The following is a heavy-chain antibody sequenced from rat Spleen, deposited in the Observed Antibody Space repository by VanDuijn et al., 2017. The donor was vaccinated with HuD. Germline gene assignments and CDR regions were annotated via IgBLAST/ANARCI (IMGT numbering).Heavy chain of an antibody. CDR1: GFTFSDYY. D-gene: IGHD1-2*01. J-gene: IGHJ4*01. Sequence: EVQLVESGGGLVQPGRSLKLSCAASGFTFSDYYMAWARQAPTQGLEWVASISPSGVSTYYRDSVKGRFTISRDNAKNTLYLQMDSLRSEDTATYYCTTSNYYSSYIYLDAWGQGASVTVSS. V-gene: IGHV5-27*01. CDR3: TTSNYYSSYIYLDA. CDR2: ISPSGVST.